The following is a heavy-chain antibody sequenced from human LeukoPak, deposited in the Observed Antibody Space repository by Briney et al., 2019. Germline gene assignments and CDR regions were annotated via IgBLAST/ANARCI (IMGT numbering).Heavy chain of an antibody. CDR1: GYTFTSYA. CDR3: ASGYSYGYLLV. CDR2: INTNTGNP. J-gene: IGHJ4*02. Sequence: ASVKVSCKASGYTFTSYAMNWVRQAPGQGLEWMGWINTNTGNPTYAQGFTGRFVFSLDTSVSTAYLQIGSLKSEDTAVYYCASGYSYGYLLVWGQGTLVTVSS. V-gene: IGHV7-4-1*01. D-gene: IGHD5-18*01.